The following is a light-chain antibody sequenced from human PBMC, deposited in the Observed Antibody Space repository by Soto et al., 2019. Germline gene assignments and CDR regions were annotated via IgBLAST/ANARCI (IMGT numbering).Light chain of an antibody. Sequence: EIVLTQSPATLSLSPGERATLSCGASQSVSSNYLAWYQHKPGLAPRLVIYDASTRATGIPDRFSGCGSGTDFTLTISRLEPEDFAVYYCQHYGGSPPNTFGQGTKLEIK. CDR2: DAS. CDR3: QHYGGSPPNT. J-gene: IGKJ2*01. CDR1: QSVSSNY. V-gene: IGKV3D-20*01.